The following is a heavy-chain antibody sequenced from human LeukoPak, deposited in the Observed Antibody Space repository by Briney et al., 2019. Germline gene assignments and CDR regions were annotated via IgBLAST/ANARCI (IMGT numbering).Heavy chain of an antibody. CDR2: IYYSGST. Sequence: PSQTLSLTCTVSGGSISSGDYYWSWIRQPPGKGLEWIGYIYYSGSTYYNPSLKSRVTISVDTSKNQFSLKLSSVTAADTAVYYCASGEQQLVPSWFDPWGQGTLVTVSS. D-gene: IGHD6-13*01. CDR1: GGSISSGDYY. CDR3: ASGEQQLVPSWFDP. V-gene: IGHV4-30-4*08. J-gene: IGHJ5*02.